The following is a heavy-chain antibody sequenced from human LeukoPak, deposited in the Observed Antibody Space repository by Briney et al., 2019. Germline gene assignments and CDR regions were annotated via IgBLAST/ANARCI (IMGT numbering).Heavy chain of an antibody. J-gene: IGHJ3*02. CDR3: AKEGRVIVANDAFDI. V-gene: IGHV3-23*01. Sequence: GGSLRLSCAASGFTFSSYAMSWVRQARGKGLEWGSAISGSGGSTYSADSVRGRFTISRDNSKNTLYLQMNSLRAEDTAVYYCAKEGRVIVANDAFDIWGQGTMVTVSS. CDR1: GFTFSSYA. CDR2: ISGSGGST. D-gene: IGHD2/OR15-2a*01.